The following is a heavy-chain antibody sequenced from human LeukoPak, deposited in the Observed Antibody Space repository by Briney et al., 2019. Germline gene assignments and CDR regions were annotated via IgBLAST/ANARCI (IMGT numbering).Heavy chain of an antibody. CDR2: ISVSVIT. V-gene: IGHV4-61*02. J-gene: IGHJ4*02. D-gene: IGHD3-10*01. CDR3: ARHDGPLTGSYYNYFDY. Sequence: PSETLSLTCTVSGGSISSGNYFWSWIRQPAGKGLEWIGRISVSVITHYNPSLESRVTISLDTSNNQFSLKLSSVTAADTAVYYCARHDGPLTGSYYNYFDYWGQGTLVTVSS. CDR1: GGSISSGNYF.